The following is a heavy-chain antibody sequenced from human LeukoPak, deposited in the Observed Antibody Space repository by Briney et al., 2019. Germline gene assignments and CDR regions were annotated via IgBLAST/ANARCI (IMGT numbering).Heavy chain of an antibody. Sequence: SETLSLTCAVYGGSFSGYYWSWIRQPPGKGLEWIGEINHSGSTNYNPSLKSRVTISVDTSKNQFSLKLSSVTAADAAVYYCARKAAAAIDYWGQGTLVTVSS. V-gene: IGHV4-34*01. CDR2: INHSGST. D-gene: IGHD6-13*01. J-gene: IGHJ4*02. CDR1: GGSFSGYY. CDR3: ARKAAAAIDY.